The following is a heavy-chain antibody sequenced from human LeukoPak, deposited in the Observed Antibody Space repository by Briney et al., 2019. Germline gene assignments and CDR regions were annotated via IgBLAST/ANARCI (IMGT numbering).Heavy chain of an antibody. CDR2: ISSSSSYI. Sequence: GGSLRLSCAASGFTFSSYSMNWVRQAPGKGLEWVSSISSSSSYIYYADSVKGRFTISRDNAKNSLYLQMNSLRAEDTAVYYCARDCDHTAYDYVWGSYRCVGPRFDYWGQGTLVTVSS. D-gene: IGHD3-16*02. J-gene: IGHJ4*02. V-gene: IGHV3-21*01. CDR1: GFTFSSYS. CDR3: ARDCDHTAYDYVWGSYRCVGPRFDY.